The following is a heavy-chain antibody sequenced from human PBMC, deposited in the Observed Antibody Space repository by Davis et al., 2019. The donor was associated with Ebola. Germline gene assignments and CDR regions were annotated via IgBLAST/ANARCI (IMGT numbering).Heavy chain of an antibody. V-gene: IGHV7-4-1*02. CDR3: ATLSEV. J-gene: IGHJ3*01. Sequence: AASVKVSCKASGYTFTSYYMHWVRQAPGQGLEWMGWINTNTGNPRYAKGFTGRFVFSLDTAVSTAYLQISSLKAEDTAVYYCATLSEVWGQGTLVTVSS. CDR2: INTNTGNP. CDR1: GYTFTSYY.